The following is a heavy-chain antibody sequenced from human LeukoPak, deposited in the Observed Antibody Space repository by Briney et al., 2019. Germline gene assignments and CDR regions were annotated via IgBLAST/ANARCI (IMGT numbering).Heavy chain of an antibody. Sequence: GGSLRLFCTASGFTFSIYWVSWVRRAPGKGLGWVARIKEDGSEEHYVDSVNGRFTTSSDNARIPVHVQMNSRRAEDTAVYCCARIRPGNYFDYWGQGALVTVSS. D-gene: IGHD6-6*01. J-gene: IGHJ4*02. CDR2: IKEDGSEE. CDR3: ARIRPGNYFDY. CDR1: GFTFSIYW. V-gene: IGHV3-7*01.